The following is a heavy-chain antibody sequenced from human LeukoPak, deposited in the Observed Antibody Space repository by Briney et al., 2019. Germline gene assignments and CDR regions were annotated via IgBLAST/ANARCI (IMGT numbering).Heavy chain of an antibody. D-gene: IGHD2-21*02. Sequence: SGGSLRLSCAASGFAFSNYAMSWVRQAPGKGLEWVSAISVSGGGTLYADSVKGRFTISRDNSKSTLYLQMNSLRGEDTALYYCVRPVTSILRGFECWGQGTLVTVSS. CDR1: GFAFSNYA. V-gene: IGHV3-23*01. J-gene: IGHJ4*02. CDR2: ISVSGGGT. CDR3: VRPVTSILRGFEC.